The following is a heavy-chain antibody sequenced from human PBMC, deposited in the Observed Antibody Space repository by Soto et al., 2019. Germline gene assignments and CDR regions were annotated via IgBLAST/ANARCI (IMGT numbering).Heavy chain of an antibody. J-gene: IGHJ4*02. CDR1: GFTFSSYA. CDR2: ISGSGGST. D-gene: IGHD3-10*01. CDR3: AESITMVRGDPYYFDY. V-gene: IGHV3-23*01. Sequence: EVQLLESGGGLVQPGGSLRLSCAASGFTFSSYAMSWVRQAPGKGLEWVSAISGSGGSTYYADSVKGRFTISRDNSKNTLYLQMNSLRAEDTAVYYCAESITMVRGDPYYFDYWGQGTLVTVSS.